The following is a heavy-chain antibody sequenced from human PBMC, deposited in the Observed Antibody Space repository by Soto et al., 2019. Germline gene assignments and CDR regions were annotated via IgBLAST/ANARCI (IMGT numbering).Heavy chain of an antibody. Sequence: GGSLRLSCAASGLTFSSYWMHWVRQTPGKGLVWVSHINRDGSSTSYADSVRGRFTISRDNAKNTLYLQMNSLRAEDTAVYYCALAGHGSGREDYYYGMDVWGQGTTVTVSS. CDR3: ALAGHGSGREDYYYGMDV. J-gene: IGHJ6*02. D-gene: IGHD3-10*01. CDR1: GLTFSSYW. V-gene: IGHV3-74*01. CDR2: INRDGSST.